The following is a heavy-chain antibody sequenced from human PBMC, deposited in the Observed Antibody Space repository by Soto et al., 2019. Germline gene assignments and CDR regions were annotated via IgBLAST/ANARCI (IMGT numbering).Heavy chain of an antibody. J-gene: IGHJ6*03. CDR2: ISVNTGDT. D-gene: IGHD4-4*01. CDR3: ARLTTLSNPKFGYYYYMDV. V-gene: IGHV1-18*01. Sequence: QVQLAQSGAEVKKPGASVEVSCRASGYTFSNYGISWVRQAPGQGLEWMAWISVNTGDTNFAQKYQSSHTMTTDTTTSTASMEIRALRSADTAVYYCARLTTLSNPKFGYYYYMDVWGKGTTVTVS. CDR1: GYTFSNYG.